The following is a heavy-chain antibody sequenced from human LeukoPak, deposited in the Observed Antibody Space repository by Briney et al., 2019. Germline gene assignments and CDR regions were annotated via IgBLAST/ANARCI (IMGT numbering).Heavy chain of an antibody. CDR2: IKQDGSEK. J-gene: IGHJ4*02. CDR1: GFTFSSYW. V-gene: IGHV3-7*01. Sequence: GGSLRLSCAASGFTFSSYWMTWVRQAAGKGLEWVANIKQDGSEKYFVDSVKGRFTISRDNAKNSLYLQMNSLRAEDTAVYYCARDITYSSGWYGFDYWGQGTLVTVSS. D-gene: IGHD6-19*01. CDR3: ARDITYSSGWYGFDY.